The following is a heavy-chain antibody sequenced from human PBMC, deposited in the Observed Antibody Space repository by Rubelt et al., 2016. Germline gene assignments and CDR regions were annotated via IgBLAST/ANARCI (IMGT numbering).Heavy chain of an antibody. Sequence: QVQLVQSGAEVKKPGASVKVSCKASGYTFTGYYMHWVRQAPGQGLEWMGWINPNRGGTNCAQKLQGMGTMARDTAVSRAYMELSRLTSDETAVYYCARAKSGYDYGLDYWGQGTLVTGSS. CDR3: ARAKSGYDYGLDY. J-gene: IGHJ4*02. CDR2: INPNRGGT. D-gene: IGHD5-12*01. CDR1: GYTFTGYY. V-gene: IGHV1-2*02.